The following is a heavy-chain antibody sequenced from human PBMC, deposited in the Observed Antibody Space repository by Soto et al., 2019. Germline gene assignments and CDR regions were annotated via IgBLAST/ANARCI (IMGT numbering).Heavy chain of an antibody. D-gene: IGHD2-2*03. CDR3: ARDNRVGYCSSTSCSTPNWFDP. V-gene: IGHV1-69*06. CDR1: GGTFSSYA. J-gene: IGHJ5*02. Sequence: SVKVSCKASGGTFSSYAISWVRQAPGQGLEWMGGIIPIFGTANYAQKFQGRVTITADKSTSTAYMELSSLRSEDTAVYYCARDNRVGYCSSTSCSTPNWFDPWGQGTLVTVSS. CDR2: IIPIFGTA.